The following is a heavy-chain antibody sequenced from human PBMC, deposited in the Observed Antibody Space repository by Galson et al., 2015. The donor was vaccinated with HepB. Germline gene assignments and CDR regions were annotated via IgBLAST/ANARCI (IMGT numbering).Heavy chain of an antibody. CDR3: ARESGSIDAFDI. D-gene: IGHD1-26*01. J-gene: IGHJ3*02. CDR1: GYTFTNYG. V-gene: IGHV1-18*01. CDR2: ISTYNGNT. Sequence: SVKVSCKAPGYTFTNYGISWVRQAPGQGLEWMGWISTYNGNTNYAQKLQGRVTMTTDTSTSTAYMELRSLSSDDTAVYYCARESGSIDAFDIWGQGTMVTVSS.